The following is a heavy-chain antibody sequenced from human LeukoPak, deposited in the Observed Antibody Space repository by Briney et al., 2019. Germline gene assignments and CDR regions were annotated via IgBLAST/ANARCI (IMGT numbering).Heavy chain of an antibody. V-gene: IGHV1-46*02. J-gene: IGHJ2*01. Sequence: GASVKVCCKASGYTFYSYYMHWMRQAPGQWLEWMGIINPSGGSTSYAQKFQGRVTMTRDTSTSTVYMELSSLRSEDTAVYYCARESYLGIDPHWYFDLWGRGTLVTVSS. CDR3: ARESYLGIDPHWYFDL. D-gene: IGHD7-27*01. CDR2: INPSGGST. CDR1: GYTFYSYY.